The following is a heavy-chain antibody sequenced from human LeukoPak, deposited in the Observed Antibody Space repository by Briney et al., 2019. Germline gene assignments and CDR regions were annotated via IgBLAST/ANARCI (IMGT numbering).Heavy chain of an antibody. CDR1: GGSISSYY. CDR3: ARWRGYCSGGSCSDWYFDL. CDR2: IYYSGST. J-gene: IGHJ2*01. V-gene: IGHV4-59*08. D-gene: IGHD2-15*01. Sequence: SETLSLTCTVSGGSISSYYWSWVRQPPGKGLEWIGYIYYSGSTNYNPSLKSRVTISVDTSKNQFSLKLSSVTAADTAVYYCARWRGYCSGGSCSDWYFDLWGRGTLVTVSS.